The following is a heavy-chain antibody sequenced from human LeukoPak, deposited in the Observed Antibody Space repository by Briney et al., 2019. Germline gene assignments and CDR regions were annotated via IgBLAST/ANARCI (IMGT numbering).Heavy chain of an antibody. V-gene: IGHV3-23*01. CDR3: ATYRQVLLPFES. J-gene: IGHJ4*02. CDR2: ISGSGGST. D-gene: IGHD2-8*02. CDR1: GFTFSSYA. Sequence: QSGGSLRLSCAASGFTFSSYAMSWVRQAPGKGLEWVPAISGSGGSTYYADSVKGRFTISRDNSKNTLYLQMNSLRAEDTAVYYCATYRQVLLPFESWGQGTLVTVSS.